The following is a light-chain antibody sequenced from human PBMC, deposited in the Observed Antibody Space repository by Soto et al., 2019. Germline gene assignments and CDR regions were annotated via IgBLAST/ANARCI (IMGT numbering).Light chain of an antibody. CDR3: QQYDNSVWT. J-gene: IGKJ1*01. CDR2: GAS. V-gene: IGKV3-20*01. Sequence: EIVLTQSPGTLSLSAGERATLSCRASQSVSSSYLAWYQQKPGQAPRLLIYGASRRATGIPDRFSGSGSGTDFTLTISRLEPEDLAVYYCQQYDNSVWTFGQGTKVDIK. CDR1: QSVSSSY.